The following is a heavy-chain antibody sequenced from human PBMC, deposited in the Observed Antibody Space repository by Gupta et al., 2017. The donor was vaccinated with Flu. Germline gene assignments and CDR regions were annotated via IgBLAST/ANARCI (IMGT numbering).Heavy chain of an antibody. Sequence: EMQRVGSGGGLVQRGGSLRLSCAASGLTFSTSYLQWVRQAPGKGLVWFSRINPDGSSTPYAESVKGRFTISRDNAKNTLYLQMNSLGDDDTAVYYCATVTSGCWGQGTLVTVSS. D-gene: IGHD4-17*01. CDR3: ATVTSGC. V-gene: IGHV3-74*03. CDR2: INPDGSST. J-gene: IGHJ4*02. CDR1: GLTFSTSY.